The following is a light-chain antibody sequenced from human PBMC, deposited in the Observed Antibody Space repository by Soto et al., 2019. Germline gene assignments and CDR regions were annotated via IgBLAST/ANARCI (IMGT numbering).Light chain of an antibody. Sequence: EIVLTQSPGTLSLSPGERATLSCRASQSVSSDSLAWCQHKLGQAPRLLIYGASTRATGIPDRFSGSGSGTDFTLTISSLEPEDSAVYYCQQRHMWPITFGQGTRLEN. CDR1: QSVSSDS. CDR3: QQRHMWPIT. CDR2: GAS. J-gene: IGKJ5*01. V-gene: IGKV3D-20*02.